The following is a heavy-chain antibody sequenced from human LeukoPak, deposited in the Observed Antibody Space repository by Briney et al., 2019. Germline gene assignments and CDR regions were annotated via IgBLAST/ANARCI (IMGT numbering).Heavy chain of an antibody. Sequence: SGPTLVNPTQTLTLTCTFSGFSLRTSGVGVGWIRQPPGKALEWLSLIYWNDDKRYSPSLKSRLTITKDTSKNQVVLTMTNMDPVDTATYYCAHQNDYGDYIFSFDYWGRGTLVTVSS. CDR2: IYWNDDK. J-gene: IGHJ4*02. CDR1: GFSLRTSGVG. CDR3: AHQNDYGDYIFSFDY. V-gene: IGHV2-5*01. D-gene: IGHD4-17*01.